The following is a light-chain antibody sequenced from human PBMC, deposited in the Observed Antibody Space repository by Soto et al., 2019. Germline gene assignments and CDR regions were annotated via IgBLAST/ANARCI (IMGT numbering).Light chain of an antibody. J-gene: IGKJ1*01. CDR3: QQYNNWPPWT. Sequence: EIVMTQSPATLSVSPGERATLSCRASQSVSSNLAWYQQKPGQAPRLLIYGASTRATGIPARFSGSGSGTEFTLTISSLQSEDFAVYYCQQYNNWPPWTFFQWTKVEIK. V-gene: IGKV3-15*01. CDR2: GAS. CDR1: QSVSSN.